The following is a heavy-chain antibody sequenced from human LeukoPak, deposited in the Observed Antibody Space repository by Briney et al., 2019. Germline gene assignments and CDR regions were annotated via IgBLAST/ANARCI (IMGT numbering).Heavy chain of an antibody. CDR1: GFTFSSYG. J-gene: IGHJ3*02. CDR3: ARDSPHYDAFDI. Sequence: PGRSLRLSCAASGFTFSSYGMHWVRQAPGKGLEWVAVIWYDGSNKYYADSVKGRFTISRDNSKNTLYLQMNSLRAEDTAVYYCARDSPHYDAFDIWGQGAMVTVSS. V-gene: IGHV3-33*01. D-gene: IGHD1-26*01. CDR2: IWYDGSNK.